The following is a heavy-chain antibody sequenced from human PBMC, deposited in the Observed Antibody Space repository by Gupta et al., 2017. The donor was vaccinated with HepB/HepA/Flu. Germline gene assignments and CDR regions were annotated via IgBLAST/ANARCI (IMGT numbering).Heavy chain of an antibody. CDR1: GFTLDDWA. D-gene: IGHD4-11*01. V-gene: IGHV3-9*01. CDR3: IKDSKPGGADV. Sequence: EVLLVESGGGLVQPGRSLRLSCALSGFTLDDWAMHWVRQVPGKGLEWVSGFSLDSDRVDYADSVKGRFTTSRDKAKNSLFLQMNNLRAEDTAMYYCIKDSKPGGADVWGRGTSVTVSS. CDR2: FSLDSDRV. J-gene: IGHJ6*02.